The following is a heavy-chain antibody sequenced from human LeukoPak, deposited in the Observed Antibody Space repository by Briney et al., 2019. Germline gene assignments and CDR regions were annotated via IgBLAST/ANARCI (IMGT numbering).Heavy chain of an antibody. D-gene: IGHD6-13*01. J-gene: IGHJ4*02. CDR2: ISGSGGST. CDR1: GFTFSSYA. Sequence: GGSLRLSCAASGFTFSSYAMSWVRQAPGKGLEWVSAISGSGGSTYYADSVKGRFTISRDNSKNTLYLQMNSLRAEGTAVYYCARDLGSWSTDYWGQGTLVTVSS. CDR3: ARDLGSWSTDY. V-gene: IGHV3-23*01.